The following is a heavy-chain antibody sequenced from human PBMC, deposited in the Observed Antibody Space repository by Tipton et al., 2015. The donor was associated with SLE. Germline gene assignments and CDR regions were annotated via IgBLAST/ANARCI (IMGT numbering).Heavy chain of an antibody. V-gene: IGHV4-4*07. CDR1: GGSISSYY. D-gene: IGHD6-13*01. CDR3: ARPGYSSSWYYFDY. J-gene: IGHJ4*02. Sequence: TLSLTCTVSGGSISSYYWSWIRQPAGKGLEWIGRIYTSGSTNYNPSLKSRVTMSVDTSKNQFSLKLSSVTAADTAVYYCARPGYSSSWYYFDYWGQGTLVTVSS. CDR2: IYTSGST.